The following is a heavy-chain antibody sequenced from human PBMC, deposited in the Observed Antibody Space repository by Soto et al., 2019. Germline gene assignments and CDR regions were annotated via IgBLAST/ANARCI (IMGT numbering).Heavy chain of an antibody. CDR3: ARGVSIAAAGLNYYYYGMDV. CDR1: GVTFSSYA. D-gene: IGHD6-13*01. V-gene: IGHV1-69*13. Sequence: VASVKVSCKASGVTFSSYAISWVRQAPGQGLEWMGGIIPNFGTANYAQKFQGRVTVTADESTITAYMELSSLRSEDTAVYYCARGVSIAAAGLNYYYYGMDVWGQGTTVTVSS. CDR2: IIPNFGTA. J-gene: IGHJ6*02.